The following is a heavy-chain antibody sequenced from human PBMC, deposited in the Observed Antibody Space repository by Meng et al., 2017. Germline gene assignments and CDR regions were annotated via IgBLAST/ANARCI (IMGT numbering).Heavy chain of an antibody. J-gene: IGHJ4*02. Sequence: QVQLVESGGGVVQPGRSLRLSCAASGFTFRSYAMHWVRQAPGKGLEWVAVISYDGSNKYYADSVKGRFTISRDNSKNTLYLQMNSLRAEDTAVYYCARVGMADPPDWGQGTLVTVSS. V-gene: IGHV3-30*01. CDR1: GFTFRSYA. CDR3: ARVGMADPPD. D-gene: IGHD5-24*01. CDR2: ISYDGSNK.